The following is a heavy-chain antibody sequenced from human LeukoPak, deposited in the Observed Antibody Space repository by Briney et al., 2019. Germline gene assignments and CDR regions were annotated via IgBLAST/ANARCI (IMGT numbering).Heavy chain of an antibody. J-gene: IGHJ5*02. CDR1: GGSFSGYY. CDR3: ARGSNYYDSGKGWFDP. V-gene: IGHV4-34*01. Sequence: SETLSLTCAVYGGSFSGYYWSWIRQPPGKGLEWIGEINHGGSTNYNPSLKSRVTISVDTSKNQFSLKLSSVTAADTAVYYCARGSNYYDSGKGWFDPWGQGTLVTVSS. D-gene: IGHD3-10*01. CDR2: INHGGST.